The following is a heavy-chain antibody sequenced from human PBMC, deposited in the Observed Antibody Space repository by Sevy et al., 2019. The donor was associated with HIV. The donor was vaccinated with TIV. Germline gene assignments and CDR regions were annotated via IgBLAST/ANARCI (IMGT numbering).Heavy chain of an antibody. Sequence: GGSLRLSCAASGFPFSSFAMSWVRRAPGKGLEWVSAPSGSGGNTDYADSMKGRFTISRDNSKNTVYLQINSLRVEDTAVYYSVKDKSAGVVDFDFWGQGSLVTVSS. CDR2: PSGSGGNT. V-gene: IGHV3-23*01. CDR3: VKDKSAGVVDFDF. D-gene: IGHD3-3*01. J-gene: IGHJ4*02. CDR1: GFPFSSFA.